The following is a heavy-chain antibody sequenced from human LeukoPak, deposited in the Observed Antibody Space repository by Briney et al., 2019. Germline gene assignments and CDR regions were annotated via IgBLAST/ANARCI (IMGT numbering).Heavy chain of an antibody. Sequence: SVKVSCKASGGTFSSYAISWVRQAPGQRLGWLGGIIPICGTANYAQKLQGRVTITANKSTSTAYMELSSLRSEDTAVYYCARLHGGSGAFDIWGQGTMVTVSS. CDR2: IIPICGTA. CDR1: GGTFSSYA. J-gene: IGHJ3*02. V-gene: IGHV1-69*06. D-gene: IGHD3-10*01. CDR3: ARLHGGSGAFDI.